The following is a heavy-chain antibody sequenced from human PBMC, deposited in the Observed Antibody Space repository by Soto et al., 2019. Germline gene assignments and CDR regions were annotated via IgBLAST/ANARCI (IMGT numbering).Heavy chain of an antibody. J-gene: IGHJ5*02. CDR3: ARSSGSAYWFDP. V-gene: IGHV1-18*01. Sequence: ASVKVSCKTSGYTYSIYAITWVRQAPGQGLEWMGWISTYNHDTKYAQKVQGRLSMATDTSTSTAYMELRSLTSDDTAVYYCARSSGSAYWFDPWGQGTLVTVSS. CDR2: ISTYNHDT. D-gene: IGHD6-6*01. CDR1: GYTYSIYA.